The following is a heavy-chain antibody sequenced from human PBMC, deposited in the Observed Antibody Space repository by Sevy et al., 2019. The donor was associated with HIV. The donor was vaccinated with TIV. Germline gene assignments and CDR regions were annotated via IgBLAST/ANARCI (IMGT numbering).Heavy chain of an antibody. CDR2: MNTNTGNP. CDR3: ARSNVLLWFGEFNNWFDP. V-gene: IGHV7-4-1*02. J-gene: IGHJ5*02. Sequence: ASVKVSCKASGYTFTSYAMNWVRQAPGQGLEWMGWMNTNTGNPTYAQGFTGRFVFSLDTSVSTAYLQISSLKAEDTAVYYCARSNVLLWFGEFNNWFDPWGQGTLVTVSS. CDR1: GYTFTSYA. D-gene: IGHD3-10*01.